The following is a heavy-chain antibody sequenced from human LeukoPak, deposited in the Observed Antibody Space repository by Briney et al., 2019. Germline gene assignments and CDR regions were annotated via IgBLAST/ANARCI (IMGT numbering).Heavy chain of an antibody. V-gene: IGHV1-69*06. J-gene: IGHJ6*03. CDR3: ASSYYYDSSGYPRTNYYYYMDV. D-gene: IGHD3-22*01. CDR2: IIPIFGTA. Sequence: EASVKVSCKASGGTFSSYAISWVRQAPGQGLEWMGGIIPIFGTANCAQKFQGRVTITADKSTSTAYMELSSLRSEDTAVYYCASSYYYDSSGYPRTNYYYYMDVWGKGTTVTVSS. CDR1: GGTFSSYA.